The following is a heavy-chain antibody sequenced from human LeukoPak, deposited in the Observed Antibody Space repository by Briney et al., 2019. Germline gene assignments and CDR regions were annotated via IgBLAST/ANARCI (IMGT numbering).Heavy chain of an antibody. CDR3: TRAGSGYSFDY. CDR2: IYDSGSA. D-gene: IGHD5-18*01. V-gene: IGHV4-59*01. Sequence: SETLSPTCTVSGASISSYYWSWIRQPPGKGLEWIGYIYDSGSANYNPSLKSRVTISVDTSKNQFSLKLSSVTAADTAVYYCTRAGSGYSFDYWGQGTLVTVSS. CDR1: GASISSYY. J-gene: IGHJ4*02.